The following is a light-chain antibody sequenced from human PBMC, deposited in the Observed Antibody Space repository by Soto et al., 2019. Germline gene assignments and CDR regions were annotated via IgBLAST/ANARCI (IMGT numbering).Light chain of an antibody. CDR1: QSISDW. Sequence: IQMARSPSTLSASVGDRVTITCRSSQSISDWLAWFQLKPGKAPKLLIYDASSLESGVPSRFSGSGSGTEFTLTISSLQPDDFATYYCHQYNNYSTFGQGTKV. J-gene: IGKJ1*01. CDR3: HQYNNYST. V-gene: IGKV1-5*01. CDR2: DAS.